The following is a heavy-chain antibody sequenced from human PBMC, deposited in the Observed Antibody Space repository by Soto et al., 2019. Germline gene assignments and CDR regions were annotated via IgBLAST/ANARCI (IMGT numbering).Heavy chain of an antibody. V-gene: IGHV3-48*02. J-gene: IGHJ5*02. Sequence: EVQLVESGGGLVQPGGSLRLSCAASGFTFSSYSMNWVRQAPGKGLEWVSYISSSRSTIYYADSVKGRFTISRDNAKNSLYLQMNSLRDEDTAVYYCARGADYDSSGIRLNWFDPWGQGTLVTVSS. CDR2: ISSSRSTI. CDR3: ARGADYDSSGIRLNWFDP. D-gene: IGHD3-22*01. CDR1: GFTFSSYS.